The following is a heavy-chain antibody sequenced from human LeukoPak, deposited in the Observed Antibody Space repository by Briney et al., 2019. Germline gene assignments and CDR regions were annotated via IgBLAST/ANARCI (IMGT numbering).Heavy chain of an antibody. CDR1: GFTSSSYA. J-gene: IGHJ4*02. CDR3: ARDFEAHDLRPIGY. CDR2: ISYGGDNK. D-gene: IGHD3-3*01. Sequence: GGSLRLSCAASGFTSSSYAMHWVRQAPGKGLEWVAVISYGGDNKYYADSVKGRFTISRDNSKNTLYLQMNSLRAEDTAVYYCARDFEAHDLRPIGYWGQGTLVTVSS. V-gene: IGHV3-30*01.